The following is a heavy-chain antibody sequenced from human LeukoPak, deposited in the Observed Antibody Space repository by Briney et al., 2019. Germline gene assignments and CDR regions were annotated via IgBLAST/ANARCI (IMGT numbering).Heavy chain of an antibody. CDR1: GYTFTGYY. CDR3: ARDHYYGSGSQGFFFWFDP. D-gene: IGHD3-10*01. J-gene: IGHJ5*02. CDR2: INPNSGGT. Sequence: ASVKVSCKASGYTFTGYYMHWVRQAPGQGLEWMGWINPNSGGTNYAQKFQGRVTMTRDTSISTAYMELSRLRSDDTAVYYCARDHYYGSGSQGFFFWFDPWGQGSLVTVSS. V-gene: IGHV1-2*02.